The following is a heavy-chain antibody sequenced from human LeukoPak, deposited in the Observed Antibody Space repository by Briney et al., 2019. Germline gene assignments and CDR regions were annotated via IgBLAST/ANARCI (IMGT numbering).Heavy chain of an antibody. CDR2: ISYDGSNK. Sequence: GGSLRPSCAASGFTFSSYAMHWVRQAPGKGLEWVAVISYDGSNKYYADSVKGRFTISRDNSKNTLYLQMNSLRAEDTAVYYCAKGFSEWELQTFVDWGQGTLVTVSS. V-gene: IGHV3-30-3*01. CDR3: AKGFSEWELQTFVD. CDR1: GFTFSSYA. D-gene: IGHD1-26*01. J-gene: IGHJ4*02.